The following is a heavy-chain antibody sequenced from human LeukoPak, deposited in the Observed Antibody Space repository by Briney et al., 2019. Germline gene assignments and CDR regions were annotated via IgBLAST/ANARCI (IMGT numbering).Heavy chain of an antibody. D-gene: IGHD1-26*01. Sequence: SETLSLTCTVSGGSISSYYWSWIRQPAGKGLEWIGRIYTSGSTNYNPSLKSRVTISVDTSKNQFSLKLSSVTAADTAVYYCARDPYSGSYPATWYFDYWGQGTLVTVSS. V-gene: IGHV4-4*07. CDR3: ARDPYSGSYPATWYFDY. CDR1: GGSISSYY. CDR2: IYTSGST. J-gene: IGHJ4*02.